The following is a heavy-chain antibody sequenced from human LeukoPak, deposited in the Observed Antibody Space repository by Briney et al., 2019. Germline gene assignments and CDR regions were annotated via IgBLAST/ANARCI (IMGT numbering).Heavy chain of an antibody. CDR2: TNPNSGGT. J-gene: IGHJ4*02. V-gene: IGHV1-2*02. CDR3: ARVKTMIVVVRLFDY. Sequence: ASVKVSCKASGYTFTDYYIHWVRQAPGQGLEWMGWTNPNSGGTNYAQKFQGRVTMTRDTSISTALMELSRLRSDDTAVYYCARVKTMIVVVRLFDYWGQGTLVTVSS. D-gene: IGHD3-22*01. CDR1: GYTFTDYY.